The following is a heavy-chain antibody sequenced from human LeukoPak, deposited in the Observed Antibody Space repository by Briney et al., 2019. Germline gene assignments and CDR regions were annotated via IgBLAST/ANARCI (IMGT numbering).Heavy chain of an antibody. CDR2: INPNSGGT. CDR1: GYSFTDKY. J-gene: IGHJ4*02. V-gene: IGHV1-2*02. CDR3: VARDVLLWFGETSFDY. Sequence: ASVKVSCKASGYSFTDKYTHWVRQAPGQGLEWMGWINPNSGGTNYAQKFQGRVTMTTDTSMSTAYMELSSLRSEDTAVYYCVARDVLLWFGETSFDYWAREPWSPSPQ. D-gene: IGHD3-10*01.